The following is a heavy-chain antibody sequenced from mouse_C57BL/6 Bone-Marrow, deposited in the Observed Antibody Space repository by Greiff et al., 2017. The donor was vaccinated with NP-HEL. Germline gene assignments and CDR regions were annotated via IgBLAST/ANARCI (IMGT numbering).Heavy chain of an antibody. CDR2: ISSGSSTI. CDR1: GFTFSDYG. CDR3: ARRGGYYGSRGWYFDV. Sequence: VQLKQSGGGLVKPGGSLKLSCAASGFTFSDYGMHWVRQAPEKGLEWVAYISSGSSTIYYADTVKGRFTISRDNAKNTLFLQMTSLRSEDTAMYYCARRGGYYGSRGWYFDVWGTGTTVTVSS. J-gene: IGHJ1*03. D-gene: IGHD1-1*01. V-gene: IGHV5-17*01.